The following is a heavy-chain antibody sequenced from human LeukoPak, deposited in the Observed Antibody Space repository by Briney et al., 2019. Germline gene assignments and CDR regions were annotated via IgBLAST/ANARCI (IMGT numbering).Heavy chain of an antibody. CDR1: GGSISSSSYY. J-gene: IGHJ3*02. CDR3: ARLWVADAFDI. Sequence: SETLSLTCTVSGGSISSSSYYWGWIRQPAGMGLEWIGRIYTSGSTNYNPSLKSRVTMSVDTSKNQFSLKLSSVTAADTAVYYCARLWVADAFDIWGQGTMVTVSS. CDR2: IYTSGST. D-gene: IGHD3-16*01. V-gene: IGHV4-61*02.